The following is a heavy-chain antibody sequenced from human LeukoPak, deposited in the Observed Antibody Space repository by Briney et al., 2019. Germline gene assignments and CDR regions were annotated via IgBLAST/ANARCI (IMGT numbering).Heavy chain of an antibody. V-gene: IGHV1-2*02. CDR2: INPNSGGT. D-gene: IGHD2-21*01. J-gene: IGHJ6*02. CDR3: ARVLCGDFYYYGMDV. Sequence: ASVKVSCKASGYTFTGYYMHWVRQAPGQGLEWMGWINPNSGGTNYAQKFQGRVTMTRDTSISTAYMELSRLRSDDTAVYYCARVLCGDFYYYGMDVWGQGNTVTVSS. CDR1: GYTFTGYY.